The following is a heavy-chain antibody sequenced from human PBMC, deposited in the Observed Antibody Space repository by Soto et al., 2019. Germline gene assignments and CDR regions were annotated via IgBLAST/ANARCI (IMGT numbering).Heavy chain of an antibody. D-gene: IGHD3-9*01. CDR2: ISAYNGNT. J-gene: IGHJ6*02. CDR3: ATERSRGRTFNILTGYYPGLYYYYGMDV. V-gene: IGHV1-18*01. CDR1: GYTFTIYG. Sequence: ASVKVSFKASGYTFTIYGISCVRQTPGQGLEWMGWISAYNGNTNYAQKLQGRVTMTTDTSTSTAYMELRSLRSDDTAVYYCATERSRGRTFNILTGYYPGLYYYYGMDVWGQGTTVTVSS.